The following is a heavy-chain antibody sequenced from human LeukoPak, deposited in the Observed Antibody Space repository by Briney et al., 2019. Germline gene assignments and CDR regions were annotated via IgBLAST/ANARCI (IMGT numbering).Heavy chain of an antibody. CDR1: GGSFSGYY. CDR3: ARGLHWGTSSDAIWYLVPTYNWFDP. CDR2: INHSGST. J-gene: IGHJ5*02. D-gene: IGHD2-2*01. Sequence: IPSETLSLTCAVYGGSFSGYYWSWIRQPPGKGLEWIGEINHSGSTNYNPSLKSRVTISVDTSKNQFSLKLSSVTAADTAVYYCARGLHWGTSSDAIWYLVPTYNWFDPWGQGTLVTVSS. V-gene: IGHV4-34*01.